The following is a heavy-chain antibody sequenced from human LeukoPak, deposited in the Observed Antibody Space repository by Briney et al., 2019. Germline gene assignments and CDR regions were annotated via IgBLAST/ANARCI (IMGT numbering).Heavy chain of an antibody. J-gene: IGHJ4*02. CDR2: ISYDGSNK. Sequence: GGSLRLSCAASGFTFSSYGMHCVRQAPGKGLEWVAVISYDGSNKYYADSVKGRFTISRDNPKNTLYLQMSSLRAEDTAVYYCAKDRRLRYFDYWGQGTLVTVSS. V-gene: IGHV3-30*18. D-gene: IGHD4-17*01. CDR1: GFTFSSYG. CDR3: AKDRRLRYFDY.